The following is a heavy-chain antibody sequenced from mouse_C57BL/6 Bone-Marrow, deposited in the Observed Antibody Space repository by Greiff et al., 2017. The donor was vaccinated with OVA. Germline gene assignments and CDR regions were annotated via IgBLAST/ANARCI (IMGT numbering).Heavy chain of an antibody. CDR3: ARGVTTVVEGYYAMDY. D-gene: IGHD1-1*01. CDR2: IFPGSGST. J-gene: IGHJ4*01. CDR1: GYTFTDYY. V-gene: IGHV1-75*01. Sequence: VQLQQSGPELVKPGASVKISCKASGYTFTDYYINWVKQRPGQGLEWIGWIFPGSGSTYYNEKFKGKATLTVDKSSSTAYMLLSSLTSEDSAVYFCARGVTTVVEGYYAMDYWGQGTSVTVSS.